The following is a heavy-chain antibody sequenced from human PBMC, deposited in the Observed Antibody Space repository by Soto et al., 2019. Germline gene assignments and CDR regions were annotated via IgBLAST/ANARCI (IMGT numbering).Heavy chain of an antibody. V-gene: IGHV4-31*03. D-gene: IGHD3-16*01. CDR2: IDHSGTT. CDR3: ALGMFMDV. J-gene: IGHJ6*04. CDR1: GASLSSSGHY. Sequence: QVQLQESGPGLVKPSQTLSLTCTVSGASLSSSGHYWNWVRQHPGKGLEWIGYIDHSGTTYYNPSLKSRLAMSIDPSKNQLPLEVTSVTAADTALYFCALGMFMDVWGRGTRVTVSA.